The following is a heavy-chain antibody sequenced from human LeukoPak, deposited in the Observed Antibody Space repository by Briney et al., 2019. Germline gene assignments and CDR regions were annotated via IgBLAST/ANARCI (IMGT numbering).Heavy chain of an antibody. D-gene: IGHD2-15*01. CDR3: ARDRMGGSFDY. V-gene: IGHV3-48*01. J-gene: IGHJ4*02. Sequence: GGSLRLSCAASGFTFSSYWMSWVRQAPGKGLEWVSFITGDSNTIYYADSMKGRFTVSRDNAENSLYLQMNSLSAEDTAVYYCARDRMGGSFDYWGQGTLVTVSS. CDR1: GFTFSSYW. CDR2: ITGDSNTI.